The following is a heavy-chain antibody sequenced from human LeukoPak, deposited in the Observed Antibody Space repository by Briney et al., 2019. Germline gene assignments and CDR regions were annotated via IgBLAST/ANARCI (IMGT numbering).Heavy chain of an antibody. Sequence: GESLKISCMGSGYSFTSYWISWVRQMPGKGLEWMGRIDPSDSYTNYSPSFQGHVTISADKSISTAYLQWSSLKASDTAMYYCARHGGNSRRWFDPWGQGTLVTVSS. CDR3: ARHGGNSRRWFDP. CDR1: GYSFTSYW. CDR2: IDPSDSYT. D-gene: IGHD4-23*01. V-gene: IGHV5-10-1*01. J-gene: IGHJ5*02.